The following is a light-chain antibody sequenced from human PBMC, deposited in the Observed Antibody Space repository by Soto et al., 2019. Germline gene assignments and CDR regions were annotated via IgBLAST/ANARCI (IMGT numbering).Light chain of an antibody. CDR1: SSDVGGYNY. CDR2: DVS. V-gene: IGLV2-11*01. J-gene: IGLJ2*01. Sequence: QSALTQPRSVSGSPGQSVTISCTGTSSDVGGYNYVSWYQQHPGKAPKLMIYDVSKRPSGVPDRFSGSKSGNTASLTISGLQAEDEADYYCCSYAGIYTFHVVFGGGTKLTVL. CDR3: CSYAGIYTFHVV.